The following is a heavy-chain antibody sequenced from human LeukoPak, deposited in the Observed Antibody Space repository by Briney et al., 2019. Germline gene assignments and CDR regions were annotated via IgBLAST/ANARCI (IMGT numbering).Heavy chain of an antibody. CDR1: GYTFTGYY. V-gene: IGHV1-2*02. CDR3: ARRGLPTGTLDY. D-gene: IGHD1-1*01. Sequence: ASVKVSCKASGYTFTGYYMHWVRQAPGQGLEWMGWINPNSGGTNYAQKFQGRVTMTRDTSISTAYMELSRLISDDTAVYFCARRGLPTGTLDYWGQGTLVTVSS. J-gene: IGHJ4*02. CDR2: INPNSGGT.